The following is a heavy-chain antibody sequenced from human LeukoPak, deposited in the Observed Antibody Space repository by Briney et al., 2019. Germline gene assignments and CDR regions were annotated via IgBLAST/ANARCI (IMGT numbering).Heavy chain of an antibody. CDR3: ARERRIAAAGRLGDWFDP. CDR2: IYTSGST. CDR1: GGSISSGSYY. V-gene: IGHV4-61*02. J-gene: IGHJ5*02. D-gene: IGHD6-13*01. Sequence: PSETLSLTCTVSGGSISSGSYYWSWIRQPAGKGLEWIGRIYTSGSTNYNPSLKSRVTISVDTSKNQFSLKLSSVTAADTAVYYCARERRIAAAGRLGDWFDPWGQGTLVTVSS.